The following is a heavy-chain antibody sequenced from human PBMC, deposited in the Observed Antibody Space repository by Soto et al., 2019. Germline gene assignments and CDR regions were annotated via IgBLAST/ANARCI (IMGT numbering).Heavy chain of an antibody. CDR3: ARDLVAVAGTSAYYYYYMDV. V-gene: IGHV1-3*01. Sequence: QVQLVQSGAEVKKPGASVKVSCKASGYTFTSYAMHWVRQAPGQRLEWMGWINAGNGNTKYSQKFQGRVTITRDTSASTAYMELISLRSEDTALYYCARDLVAVAGTSAYYYYYMDVWGKGTTVTVSS. J-gene: IGHJ6*03. CDR2: INAGNGNT. CDR1: GYTFTSYA. D-gene: IGHD6-19*01.